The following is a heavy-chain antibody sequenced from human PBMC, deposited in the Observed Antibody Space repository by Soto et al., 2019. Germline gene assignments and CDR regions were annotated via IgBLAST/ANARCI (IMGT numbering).Heavy chain of an antibody. CDR1: GFTFDDYA. D-gene: IGHD6-6*01. CDR3: AKAQTYSSSSVFDY. J-gene: IGHJ4*02. CDR2: ISWNSGSI. Sequence: GGSLRLSCAASGFTFDDYAMHWVRQAPGKGLEWVSGISWNSGSIGYADSVKGRFTISRDNAKNSLYLQMNSLRAEDTALYYCAKAQTYSSSSVFDYWGQGTLVTVSS. V-gene: IGHV3-9*01.